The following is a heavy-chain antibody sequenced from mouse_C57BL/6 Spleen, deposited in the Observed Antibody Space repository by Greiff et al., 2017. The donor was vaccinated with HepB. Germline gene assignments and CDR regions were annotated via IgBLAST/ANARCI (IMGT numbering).Heavy chain of an antibody. V-gene: IGHV1-74*01. J-gene: IGHJ3*01. CDR2: IHPSDSDT. D-gene: IGHD3-2*02. CDR1: GYTFTSYW. CDR3: AIEGQLRPLAY. Sequence: VQLQQPGAELVKPGASVKVSCKASGYTFTSYWMHWVKQRPGQGLEWIGRIHPSDSDTNYNQKFKGKATLTVDKSSSTAYMQLSSRTSEDSAVYYCAIEGQLRPLAYWGQGTLVTVSA.